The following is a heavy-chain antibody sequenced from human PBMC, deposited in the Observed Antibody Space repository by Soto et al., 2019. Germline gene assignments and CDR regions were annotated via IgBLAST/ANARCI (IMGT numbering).Heavy chain of an antibody. Sequence: EVQLLESGGGLVQPGGSLRLSCVASGFTFSSHAMSWVRQAPGKGLEGVSSFSGTTITGSAGSTYYADSVKGRFTISRDNSKNTLSLQMNSLRAEDTAVYYCVKGRYNYGPNYFDYWGQGTLVTVSS. CDR2: ITGSAGST. V-gene: IGHV3-23*01. CDR3: VKGRYNYGPNYFDY. J-gene: IGHJ4*02. CDR1: GFTFSSHA. D-gene: IGHD5-18*01.